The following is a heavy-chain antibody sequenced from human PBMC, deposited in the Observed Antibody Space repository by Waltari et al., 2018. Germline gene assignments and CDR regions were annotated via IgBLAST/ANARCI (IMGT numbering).Heavy chain of an antibody. D-gene: IGHD3-22*01. J-gene: IGHJ4*02. Sequence: QVQLVQSGAEVKKPGSSVKVSCKASGGTFSSYAISWVRQAPGQGLEWMGGIIPIFGTANYAQKFQGRVTITTDESTSTAYMELSSLTSEDTAVYYCAANYYDSSGYYELLLDYWGQGTLVTVSS. CDR2: IIPIFGTA. V-gene: IGHV1-69*05. CDR1: GGTFSSYA. CDR3: AANYYDSSGYYELLLDY.